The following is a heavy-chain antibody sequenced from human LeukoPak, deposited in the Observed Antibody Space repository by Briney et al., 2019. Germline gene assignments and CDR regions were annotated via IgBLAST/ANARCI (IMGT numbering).Heavy chain of an antibody. D-gene: IGHD2-2*01. V-gene: IGHV4-34*01. J-gene: IGHJ4*02. CDR2: INHSGST. CDR1: GGSFSGYY. Sequence: SETLSLTCAVYGGSFSGYYWSWIRQPPGKGLEWIGEINHSGSTNYNPSPKSRVTISVDTSKNQFSLKLSSVTAADTAVYYCARGQGYCSSTSCSVLGGVDYWGQGTLVTVSS. CDR3: ARGQGYCSSTSCSVLGGVDY.